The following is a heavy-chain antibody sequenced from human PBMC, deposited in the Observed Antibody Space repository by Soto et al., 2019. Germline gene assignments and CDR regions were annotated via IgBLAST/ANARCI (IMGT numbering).Heavy chain of an antibody. J-gene: IGHJ6*02. CDR2: IIPIFGTA. V-gene: IGHV1-69*13. CDR3: ARSGEEYSYGFYYYGMDV. Sequence: ASVKVSCKASGGTFSSYAISWVRQAPGQGLEWMGGIIPIFGTANYAQKFQGRVTITADESTSTAYMELSSLRSEDTAVYYCARSGEEYSYGFYYYGMDVWGQGTTVTVSS. CDR1: GGTFSSYA. D-gene: IGHD5-18*01.